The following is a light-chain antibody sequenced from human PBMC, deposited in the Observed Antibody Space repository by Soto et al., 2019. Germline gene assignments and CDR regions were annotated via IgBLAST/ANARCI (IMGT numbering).Light chain of an antibody. Sequence: EIVLTQSPGTLSLSPGERATLSCRASQSVSSNYLAWYQQKPGQAPMLVFYGASNRATGIPDRFSGSGSGTDFTLTISRLEPEDFAVYYCQQYASSPRKFGQGTKVDI. CDR2: GAS. CDR3: QQYASSPRK. V-gene: IGKV3-20*01. J-gene: IGKJ1*01. CDR1: QSVSSNY.